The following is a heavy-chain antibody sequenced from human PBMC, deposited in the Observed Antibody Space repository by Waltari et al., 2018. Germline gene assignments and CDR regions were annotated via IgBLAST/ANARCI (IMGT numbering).Heavy chain of an antibody. J-gene: IGHJ4*02. CDR1: GFSLSAGGVG. Sequence: QITLKESGPTLVQPTQTLTLTCPFSGFSLSAGGVGVGWIRQPPGKALEWLANIYWNDHKYYSPSLKSRLTISKDTSKNQVVFTMTNLDPVDTATYYCTHSYEYRGYNDYFDYWGQGALVTVSS. CDR3: THSYEYRGYNDYFDY. CDR2: IYWNDHK. V-gene: IGHV2-5*01. D-gene: IGHD5-12*01.